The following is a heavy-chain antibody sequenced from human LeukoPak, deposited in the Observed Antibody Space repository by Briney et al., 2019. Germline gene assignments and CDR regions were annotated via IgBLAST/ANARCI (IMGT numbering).Heavy chain of an antibody. J-gene: IGHJ4*02. Sequence: GGSLRLSCAASGFTVSSNYMSWVRKAPGKGLEWVSVIYSGGSTYYADSVKGRFTISRDNSKNTLYLQMNSLGAEDTAVYYCARAGDYGDCFVYWGQGTLVTVSS. CDR1: GFTVSSNY. V-gene: IGHV3-53*01. CDR3: ARAGDYGDCFVY. D-gene: IGHD4-17*01. CDR2: IYSGGST.